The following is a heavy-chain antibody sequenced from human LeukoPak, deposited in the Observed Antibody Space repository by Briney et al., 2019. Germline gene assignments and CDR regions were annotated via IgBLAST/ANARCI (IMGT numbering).Heavy chain of an antibody. CDR2: IYYSGST. CDR3: AREWNWFDP. V-gene: IGHV4-59*13. CDR1: GGSISSYY. J-gene: IGHJ5*02. Sequence: SETLSLTCTVSGGSISSYYWSWIRQPPGKGLEWIGYIYYSGSTEYNPSLKSRVTISVDTSKNQFSLKLTSVTAADTAVYYCAREWNWFDPWGQGTLVTVSS.